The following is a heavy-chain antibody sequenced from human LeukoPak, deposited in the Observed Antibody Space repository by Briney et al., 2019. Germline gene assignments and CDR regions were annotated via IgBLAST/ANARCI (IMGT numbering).Heavy chain of an antibody. J-gene: IGHJ5*02. D-gene: IGHD6-19*01. Sequence: SVNVSCKASGYTFTSYYMHWVRQAPGQGLEWMGIINPSGGSTSYAQKFQGRVTMTRDTSTSTVYMELSSLRSEDTAVYYCARDLLTSSGWYNDWFDPWGQGTLVTVSS. CDR2: INPSGGST. CDR3: ARDLLTSSGWYNDWFDP. V-gene: IGHV1-46*01. CDR1: GYTFTSYY.